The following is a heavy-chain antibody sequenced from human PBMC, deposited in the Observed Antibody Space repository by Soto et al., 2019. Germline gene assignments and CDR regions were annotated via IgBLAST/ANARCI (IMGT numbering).Heavy chain of an antibody. CDR2: IIPIFGTA. Sequence: VKVSCKASGGTFSSYAISWVRQAPGQGLEWMGGIIPIFGTANYAQKFQGRVTITADESTSTAYMELSSLRSEDTAVYYCARLGSSAMYYYYGMDVWGQGTTVTVSS. CDR1: GGTFSSYA. CDR3: ARLGSSAMYYYYGMDV. D-gene: IGHD6-13*01. J-gene: IGHJ6*02. V-gene: IGHV1-69*01.